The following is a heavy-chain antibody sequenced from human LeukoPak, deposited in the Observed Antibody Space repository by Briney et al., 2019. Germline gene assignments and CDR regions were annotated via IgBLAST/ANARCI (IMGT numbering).Heavy chain of an antibody. Sequence: ASVRVSCTASGYTFTSYDINWVRQATGQGLEWMGWMNPNSGNTGYAQKFQGRVTMTRNTAISTAYMELSSLRSEGTAVYYCAKVYSLPAGQYYYMDVWGKGTTVTGSS. V-gene: IGHV1-8*01. CDR3: AKVYSLPAGQYYYMDV. CDR1: GYTFTSYD. D-gene: IGHD5-18*01. CDR2: MNPNSGNT. J-gene: IGHJ6*03.